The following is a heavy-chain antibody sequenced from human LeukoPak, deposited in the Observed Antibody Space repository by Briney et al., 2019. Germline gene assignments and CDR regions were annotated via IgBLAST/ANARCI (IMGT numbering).Heavy chain of an antibody. V-gene: IGHV4-59*12. J-gene: IGHJ4*02. Sequence: SGTLSLTCTVSGGSIRSFFWSWLRQPPGKPLEWLGHIYHTGSTNYNPSFKSRLTISVDTSKNQFSLKLSSVTAADTAVYYCARDRGYGDYYWGQGTLVTVSS. CDR1: GGSIRSFF. D-gene: IGHD4-17*01. CDR2: IYHTGST. CDR3: ARDRGYGDYY.